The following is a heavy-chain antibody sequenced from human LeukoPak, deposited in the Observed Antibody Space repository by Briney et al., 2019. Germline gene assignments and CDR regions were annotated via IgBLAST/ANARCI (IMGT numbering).Heavy chain of an antibody. CDR3: ARGAYYYDGSGYSGAFDI. V-gene: IGHV3-21*01. J-gene: IGHJ3*02. CDR1: GFTFSSYS. Sequence: GGSLRLSCAASGFTFSSYSMNWVRQAPGKGLEWVSSISSSSSYIYYADSVKGRFTISRDNAKNSLYLQMNSLRAEDTAVYYCARGAYYYDGSGYSGAFDIWGQGTMVTVSS. D-gene: IGHD3-22*01. CDR2: ISSSSSYI.